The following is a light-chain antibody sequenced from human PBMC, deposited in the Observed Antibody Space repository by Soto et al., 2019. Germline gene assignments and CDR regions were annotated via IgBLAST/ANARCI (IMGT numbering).Light chain of an antibody. CDR2: DAS. Sequence: EIVLTQSPGTLSLYPGERATLSCRASQSVSNYLAWYQQKPGQAPRLLIYDASNRATGIPARFSGSGSGTDFTLTISSLEPEDFAVYYCQQRSNWPLTFGPGTKVDIK. CDR1: QSVSNY. V-gene: IGKV3-11*01. CDR3: QQRSNWPLT. J-gene: IGKJ3*01.